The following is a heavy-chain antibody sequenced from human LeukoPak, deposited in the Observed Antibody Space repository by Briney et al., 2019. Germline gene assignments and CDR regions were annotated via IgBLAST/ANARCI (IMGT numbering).Heavy chain of an antibody. J-gene: IGHJ4*02. CDR1: GGSVNNYY. CDR2: IYRGST. CDR3: AGHAAISAAGTAPFDN. V-gene: IGHV4-59*08. Sequence: SETLSLTCTVSGGSVNNYYWSWIRQPPGKGLDWIGYIYRGSTKYNPSLKSRVTISMDTSQNQISLKLISVTAADTALYCCAGHAAISAAGTAPFDNWGQGTLVTVSS. D-gene: IGHD6-13*01.